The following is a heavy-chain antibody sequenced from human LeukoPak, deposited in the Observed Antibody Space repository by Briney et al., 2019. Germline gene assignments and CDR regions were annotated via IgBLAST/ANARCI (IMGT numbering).Heavy chain of an antibody. Sequence: SETLSLTCAVYGGSFSGYYWSWIRQPPGKGLEWIGEINHSGSTNYNPSLKSRVTISVDTSKNQFSLKLSSVTAADTAVYYCARRKTFWFSSSWRQNWFDPWGLGTLVTVSS. CDR2: INHSGST. J-gene: IGHJ5*02. D-gene: IGHD6-13*01. V-gene: IGHV4-34*01. CDR3: ARRKTFWFSSSWRQNWFDP. CDR1: GGSFSGYY.